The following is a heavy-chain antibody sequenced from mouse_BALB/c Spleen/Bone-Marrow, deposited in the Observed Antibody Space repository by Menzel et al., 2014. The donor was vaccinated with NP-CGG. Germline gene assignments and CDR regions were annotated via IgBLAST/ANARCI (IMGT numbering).Heavy chain of an antibody. CDR1: GYSFTGYF. D-gene: IGHD2-1*01. CDR2: INPYNGDT. CDR3: ARGGNYQAWFAY. Sequence: EVKLQESGPELVKPGASVKISCKASGYSFTGYFMNWVMQSHGKSLEWIGRINPYNGDTFYNQRFKGRATLTVDNSSSTPHMELRSLASEDSAVYYCARGGNYQAWFAYWGQGTLVTVSA. J-gene: IGHJ3*01. V-gene: IGHV1-20*02.